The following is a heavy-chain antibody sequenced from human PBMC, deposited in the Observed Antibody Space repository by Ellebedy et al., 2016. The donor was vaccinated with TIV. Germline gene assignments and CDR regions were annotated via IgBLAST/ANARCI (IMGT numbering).Heavy chain of an antibody. V-gene: IGHV1-8*02. CDR2: MNPNSGNT. CDR3: ARGARITIFGVVIMNWFDP. CDR1: GYTFTGYY. J-gene: IGHJ5*02. D-gene: IGHD3-3*01. Sequence: ASVKVSCKASGYTFTGYYMHWVRQATGQGLEWMGWMNPNSGNTGYAQKFQGRVTMTRNTSIGTAYMELSSLRSEDTAVYYCARGARITIFGVVIMNWFDPWGQGTLVTVSS.